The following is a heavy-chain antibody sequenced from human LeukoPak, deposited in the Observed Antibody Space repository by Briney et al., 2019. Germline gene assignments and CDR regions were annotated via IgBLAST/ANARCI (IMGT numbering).Heavy chain of an antibody. CDR2: ISYDGSNK. V-gene: IGHV3-30*18. Sequence: GGSLRLSCAASGFTFSSYGMHWVRQAPGKGLEWVAVISYDGSNKYYADSVKGRFTISRDNSKNTLYLQMNSLRAEDTAVYYCAKDHDSSGLDYWGQGTLDTVSS. J-gene: IGHJ4*02. CDR3: AKDHDSSGLDY. CDR1: GFTFSSYG. D-gene: IGHD6-19*01.